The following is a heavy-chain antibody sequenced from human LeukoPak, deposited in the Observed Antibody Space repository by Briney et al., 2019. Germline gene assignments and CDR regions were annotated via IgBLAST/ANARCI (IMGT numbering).Heavy chain of an antibody. CDR2: ITSSGSDT. CDR1: GFTFGSHE. D-gene: IGHD2-21*02. V-gene: IGHV3-48*03. J-gene: IGHJ3*01. Sequence: GGSLRLSCAGSGFTFGSHEMNWVRQAPGRGLEWVSFITSSGSDTYYADSVKGRFTISRDNAKNSLYLEMHSQRDEDTAVYYCAREVTAINTDAFDVWGQGTMVTVSS. CDR3: AREVTAINTDAFDV.